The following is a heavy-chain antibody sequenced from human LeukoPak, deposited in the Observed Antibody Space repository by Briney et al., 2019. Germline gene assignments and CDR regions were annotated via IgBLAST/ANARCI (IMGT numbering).Heavy chain of an antibody. V-gene: IGHV1-69*06. J-gene: IGHJ6*04. D-gene: IGHD3-10*01. Sequence: SVKVSCKASGGTFSSYAISWVRQAPGQGLEWMGGIIPIFGTANYAQKFQGRVTITADKSTSTAYMELSSLRSEGTAVYYCARDYYGSGRDFTYYYYGMDVWGKGTTVTVSP. CDR2: IIPIFGTA. CDR3: ARDYYGSGRDFTYYYYGMDV. CDR1: GGTFSSYA.